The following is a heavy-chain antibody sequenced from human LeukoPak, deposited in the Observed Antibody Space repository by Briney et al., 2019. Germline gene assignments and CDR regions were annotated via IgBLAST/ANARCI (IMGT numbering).Heavy chain of an antibody. CDR1: GYTFTSYD. CDR3: ARVLSRFGDFDY. CDR2: MNPNSGNT. V-gene: IGHV1-8*03. J-gene: IGHJ4*02. Sequence: ASVKVSCKASGYTFTSYDTNWVRQATGQGLEWMGWMNPNSGNTGYAQKFQGRVTITRNTSISTAYMELSSLRSEDTAVYYCARVLSRFGDFDYWGQGTLVTVSS. D-gene: IGHD3-10*01.